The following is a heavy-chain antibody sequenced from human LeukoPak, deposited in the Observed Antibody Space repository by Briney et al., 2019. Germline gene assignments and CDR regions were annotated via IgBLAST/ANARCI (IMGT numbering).Heavy chain of an antibody. CDR3: ARGVGYCSGGSCYSGYYYYYMDV. J-gene: IGHJ6*03. D-gene: IGHD2-15*01. V-gene: IGHV1-69*06. Sequence: SVKVSCKASGYTFTSYYMHWVRQAPGQGLEWMGGIIPIFGTANYAQKFQGRVTITADKSTSTAYMELSSLRSEDTAVYYCARGVGYCSGGSCYSGYYYYYMDVWGKGTTVTVSS. CDR2: IIPIFGTA. CDR1: GYTFTSYY.